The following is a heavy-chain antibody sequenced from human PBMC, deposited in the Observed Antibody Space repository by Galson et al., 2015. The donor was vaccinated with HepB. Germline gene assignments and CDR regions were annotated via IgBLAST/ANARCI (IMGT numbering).Heavy chain of an antibody. V-gene: IGHV4-4*02. CDR3: ARAKEGRGYFDY. CDR2: IYHSGGT. J-gene: IGHJ4*02. D-gene: IGHD3-10*01. CDR1: GDSISSDSW. Sequence: ETLSLTCAVSGDSISSDSWWSWVRQPPGEGLEWIGEIYHSGGTNYRPSLKSRVTISVDKSKNLFSLKPTFVTAADTAVYYCARAKEGRGYFDYWGQGTLVTVSS.